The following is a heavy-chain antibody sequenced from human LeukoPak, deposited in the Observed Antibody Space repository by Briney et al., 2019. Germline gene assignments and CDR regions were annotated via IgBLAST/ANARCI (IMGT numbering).Heavy chain of an antibody. CDR1: GYTLTELS. J-gene: IGHJ4*02. Sequence: GASVKVSCKVSGYTLTELSMHWVRQAPGKGLEWMGGFDPEDGETIYAQKFQGRVTMTEDTSTDTAYMELSSLRSEDTAVYYCATVGYGYNYSDYWGQGTLVTVSS. V-gene: IGHV1-24*01. CDR2: FDPEDGET. D-gene: IGHD5-18*01. CDR3: ATVGYGYNYSDY.